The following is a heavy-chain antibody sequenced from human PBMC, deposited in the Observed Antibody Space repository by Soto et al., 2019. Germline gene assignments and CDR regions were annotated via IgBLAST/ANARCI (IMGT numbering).Heavy chain of an antibody. CDR3: ARTVWFGEYYFDY. J-gene: IGHJ4*02. D-gene: IGHD3-10*01. Sequence: SETLSLTCTVSGGSISSYYWSWIRQPPGKGLEWIGHIYYSGSTNYNPSLKSRVTISVDTSKNQFSPKLSSVTAADTAVYYCARTVWFGEYYFDYWGQGTLVTVSS. CDR2: IYYSGST. V-gene: IGHV4-59*01. CDR1: GGSISSYY.